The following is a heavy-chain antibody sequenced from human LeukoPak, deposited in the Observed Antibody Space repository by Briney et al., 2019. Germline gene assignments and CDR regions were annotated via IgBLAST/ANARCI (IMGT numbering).Heavy chain of an antibody. CDR2: IRYDGSNK. CDR3: AKERGYYGSGSYAFDI. CDR1: GFILSSYG. V-gene: IGHV3-30*02. Sequence: PGGSLRLSCAASGFILSSYGMHWVRQAPGKGLEWVAFIRYDGSNKYYADSVKGRFTISRDNSKNTLYLQMNSLRAEDTAVYYCAKERGYYGSGSYAFDIWGQGTMVTASS. D-gene: IGHD3-10*01. J-gene: IGHJ3*02.